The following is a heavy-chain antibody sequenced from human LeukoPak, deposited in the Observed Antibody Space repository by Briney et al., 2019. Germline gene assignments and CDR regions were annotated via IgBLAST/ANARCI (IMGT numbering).Heavy chain of an antibody. CDR1: GFTFSSYS. V-gene: IGHV3-21*01. Sequence: GGSLRLSCAASGFTFSSYSMNWVRQAPGQGLEWVSSISSSSSYIYYADSVKGRFTISRDNAKNSLYLQMNSLRAEDTAVYYCARVGTYGSHYFDYWGQGTLVTVSS. CDR3: ARVGTYGSHYFDY. CDR2: ISSSSSYI. D-gene: IGHD4-17*01. J-gene: IGHJ4*02.